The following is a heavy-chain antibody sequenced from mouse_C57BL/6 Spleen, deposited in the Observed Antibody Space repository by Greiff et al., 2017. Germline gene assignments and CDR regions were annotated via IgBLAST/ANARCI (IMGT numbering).Heavy chain of an antibody. CDR3: ARGLGYYFDY. Sequence: VQLKESEGGLVQPGSSMKLSCTASGFTFSDYYMAWVRQVPETGLEWVANINSDGSSTNYLDSLKSRFIISRDNAKNILYLQISSLKSEDAATYYCARGLGYYFDYWGQGTTLTVSS. CDR2: INSDGSST. V-gene: IGHV5-16*01. CDR1: GFTFSDYY. D-gene: IGHD4-1*01. J-gene: IGHJ2*01.